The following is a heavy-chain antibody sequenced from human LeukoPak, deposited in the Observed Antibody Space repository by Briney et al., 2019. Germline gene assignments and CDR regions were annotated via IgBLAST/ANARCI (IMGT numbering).Heavy chain of an antibody. CDR1: VYSISSGYY. V-gene: IGHV4-38-2*02. CDR3: ARDRTDYDILTASENWFDP. D-gene: IGHD3-9*01. Sequence: SETLSLTCGVSVYSISSGYYWGWIRPPPGKGLEWIGSIYQSGSTYYNPSLKSRVTISADTSRNQFSLKLSSVTAADTAVYYCARDRTDYDILTASENWFDPWGQGTLVTVSS. J-gene: IGHJ5*02. CDR2: IYQSGST.